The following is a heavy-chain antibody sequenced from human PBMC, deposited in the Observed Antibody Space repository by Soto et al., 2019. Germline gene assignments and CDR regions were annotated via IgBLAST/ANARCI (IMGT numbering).Heavy chain of an antibody. CDR3: ARGGSYLWYYYSMDV. V-gene: IGHV1-8*01. J-gene: IGHJ6*02. Sequence: QVQLVQSGAEVKKPGASVKVSCRASGYTFTSYDINWVRQATGQGLEWMGWMNPNSGNTGYAQKFQGRVTMTRNTSIRTAYTELSSLRSEDTAVYSCARGGSYLWYYYSMDVWGQGTTVTVSS. CDR1: GYTFTSYD. CDR2: MNPNSGNT. D-gene: IGHD1-26*01.